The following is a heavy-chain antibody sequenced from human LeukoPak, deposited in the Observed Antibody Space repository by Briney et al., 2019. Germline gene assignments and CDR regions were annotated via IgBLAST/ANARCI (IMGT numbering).Heavy chain of an antibody. CDR2: IDPSDSYT. J-gene: IGHJ4*02. V-gene: IGHV5-10-1*01. CDR1: GYSFTSYW. D-gene: IGHD3-10*01. CDR3: ARHRGGVYYYGSGSYFDLRFDY. Sequence: GESLKISCKGSGYSFTSYWISWVRQMPGKGLEWVGRIDPSDSYTNYSPSFQGHVTISADKSISTAYLQWSSLKASDTAMYYCARHRGGVYYYGSGSYFDLRFDYWGQGTLVTVSS.